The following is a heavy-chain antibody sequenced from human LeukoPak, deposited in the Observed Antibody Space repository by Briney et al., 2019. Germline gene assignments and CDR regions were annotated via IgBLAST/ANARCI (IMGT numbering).Heavy chain of an antibody. J-gene: IGHJ4*02. CDR2: ISAYIGNT. CDR1: GYTFTSYG. CDR3: ARDPNGSGSYTTDY. Sequence: ASVKVSCKASGYTFTSYGISWVRQAPGQGLEWMGWISAYIGNTNYTQKFQGRVAMTTDTSTSTAYMELRSLRSDDTAVYYCARDPNGSGSYTTDYWGQGTLVTVSS. D-gene: IGHD3-10*01. V-gene: IGHV1-18*01.